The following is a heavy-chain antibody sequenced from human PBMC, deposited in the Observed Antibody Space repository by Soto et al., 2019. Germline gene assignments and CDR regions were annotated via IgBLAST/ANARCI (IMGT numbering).Heavy chain of an antibody. CDR3: ARDYYDYIWGSYSSALNWFDP. CDR1: GGSFSGYY. CDR2: INHSGST. D-gene: IGHD3-16*02. J-gene: IGHJ5*02. V-gene: IGHV4-34*01. Sequence: PSETLSLTCAVYGGSFSGYYWSWIRQPPGKGLEWIGEINHSGSTNYNPSLKSRVTISVDTSKNQLSLKLSSVTAADTAVYYCARDYYDYIWGSYSSALNWFDPWGQGTLVTVSS.